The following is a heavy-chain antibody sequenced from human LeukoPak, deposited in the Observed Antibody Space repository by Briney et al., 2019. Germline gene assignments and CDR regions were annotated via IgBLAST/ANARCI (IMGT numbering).Heavy chain of an antibody. V-gene: IGHV4-39*07. CDR3: ARDVQLERPPPLIGYYYMDV. Sequence: SETLSLTCTVSGGSISSSSYYWGWIRQPPGKGLEWIGSIYYSGSTNYNPSLKSRVTISVDTSKNQLSLKLTSVTAAYTAVYYCARDVQLERPPPLIGYYYMDVWGKGTTVTVSS. D-gene: IGHD1-1*01. J-gene: IGHJ6*03. CDR2: IYYSGST. CDR1: GGSISSSSYY.